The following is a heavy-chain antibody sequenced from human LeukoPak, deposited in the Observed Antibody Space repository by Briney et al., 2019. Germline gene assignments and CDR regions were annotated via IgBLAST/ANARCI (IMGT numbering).Heavy chain of an antibody. V-gene: IGHV3-23*01. CDR2: ISAYGDSK. Sequence: GGFLRLSCAASGFTFSNYATSWVRQAPGKGLEWVSGISAYGDSKYYADSVNGRFTISRDNSKNTLYLQMNSLRAEDTAVYYCAKARTDMFSLSWFDYWGQGTLVTVSS. CDR1: GFTFSNYA. J-gene: IGHJ4*02. CDR3: AKARTDMFSLSWFDY. D-gene: IGHD3-10*02.